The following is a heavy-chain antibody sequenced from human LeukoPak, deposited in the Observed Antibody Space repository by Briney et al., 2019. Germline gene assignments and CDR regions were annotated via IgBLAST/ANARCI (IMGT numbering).Heavy chain of an antibody. CDR2: ISYDGSNK. V-gene: IGHV3-30-3*01. J-gene: IGHJ5*02. Sequence: GRSLRLSCAASGFTFSSYAMHWVRQAPGKGLEWVAVISYDGSNKYYADSVKGRFTISRDNSKNTLYLQMNSLRAEDTAVYYCARARVYPHTNWFDPWGQGTLVTVSS. D-gene: IGHD6-13*01. CDR1: GFTFSSYA. CDR3: ARARVYPHTNWFDP.